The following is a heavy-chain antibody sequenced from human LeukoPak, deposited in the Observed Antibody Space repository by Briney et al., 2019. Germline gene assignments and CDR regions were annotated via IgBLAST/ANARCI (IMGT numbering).Heavy chain of an antibody. V-gene: IGHV3-7*01. J-gene: IGHJ4*02. D-gene: IGHD6-19*01. CDR2: IKQDGSEK. CDR3: RLESSGWYGGFYYFDY. CDR1: GFIFSSYA. Sequence: PGGSLRLSCAASGFIFSSYAMYWVRQAPGKGLEWVANIKQDGSEKYYVDSVKGRFTISRDNAKNSLYLQMNSLRAEDAAVYYCRLESSGWYGGFYYFDYWGQGTLVTVSS.